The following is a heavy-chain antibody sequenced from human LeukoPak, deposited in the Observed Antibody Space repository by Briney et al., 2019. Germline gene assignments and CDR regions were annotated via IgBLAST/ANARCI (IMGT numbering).Heavy chain of an antibody. D-gene: IGHD4-23*01. CDR3: AKPPDYGGNSYFDY. Sequence: GGSLRLSCAASGFSFSIYSMNWVRQAPGKGLEWVSYISGTSSGIYYADSVKGRFTISRDNSKNTLYLQMNSLRAEDTAVYYCAKPPDYGGNSYFDYWGQGTLVTVSS. CDR2: ISGTSSGI. V-gene: IGHV3-48*01. J-gene: IGHJ4*02. CDR1: GFSFSIYS.